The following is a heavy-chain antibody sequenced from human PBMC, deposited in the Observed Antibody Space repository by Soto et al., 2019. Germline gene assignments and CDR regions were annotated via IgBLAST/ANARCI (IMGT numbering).Heavy chain of an antibody. Sequence: EVQLVESGGGLGQPGGSLRLSCAASGFTFTNYWIHWVRQAPGKGLVWVSRINSDGGTTNYADSVKGRFTISRDNAKNTVYLQMSSLRAEDTAVHSCVRGGFRAYWIDPWGQGTLVTVSS. CDR3: VRGGFRAYWIDP. CDR1: GFTFTNYW. V-gene: IGHV3-74*02. CDR2: INSDGGTT. D-gene: IGHD5-12*01. J-gene: IGHJ5*02.